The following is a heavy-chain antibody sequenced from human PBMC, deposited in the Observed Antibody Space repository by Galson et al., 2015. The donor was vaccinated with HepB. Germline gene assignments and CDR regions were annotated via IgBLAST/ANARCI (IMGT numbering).Heavy chain of an antibody. Sequence: SLRLSCAASGFTFSSYWMSWVRQAPGKGLEWVANIKQDGSEKYYVDSVKGRFTISRDNAKNSLYLQMNSLRAEDTAVYYCARDEGYSSSWYKDYYYYCMDVWGQGTTVTVSS. CDR1: GFTFSSYW. V-gene: IGHV3-7*01. CDR2: IKQDGSEK. CDR3: ARDEGYSSSWYKDYYYYCMDV. J-gene: IGHJ6*02. D-gene: IGHD6-13*01.